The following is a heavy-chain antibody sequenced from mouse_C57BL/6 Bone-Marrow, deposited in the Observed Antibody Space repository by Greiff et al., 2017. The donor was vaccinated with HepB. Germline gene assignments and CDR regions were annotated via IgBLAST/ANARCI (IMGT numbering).Heavy chain of an antibody. J-gene: IGHJ2*01. CDR3: ARRSTMILYFDY. Sequence: EVQRVESGGGLVQPGGSLSLSCAASGFTFTDYYMSWVRQPPGKALEWLGFIRNKANGYTTEYSASVKGRFTISRDNSQSILYLQMNALRAEDSATYYCARRSTMILYFDYWGQGTTLTVSS. D-gene: IGHD2-4*01. V-gene: IGHV7-3*01. CDR2: IRNKANGYTT. CDR1: GFTFTDYY.